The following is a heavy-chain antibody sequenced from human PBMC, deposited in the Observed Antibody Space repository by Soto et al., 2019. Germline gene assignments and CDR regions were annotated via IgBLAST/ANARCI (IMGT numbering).Heavy chain of an antibody. D-gene: IGHD4-17*01. CDR1: GFTFSSFA. V-gene: IGHV3-23*01. Sequence: GSLSLSCVASGFTFSSFAMSWVRPAPGKGLDWVSAISGSGGSTYYADSVKGRFTISRDNSKNTLYLQMNSLRAEDTAVYYCAKMATVVNSLDYWGQGTLVTVSS. CDR2: ISGSGGST. CDR3: AKMATVVNSLDY. J-gene: IGHJ4*02.